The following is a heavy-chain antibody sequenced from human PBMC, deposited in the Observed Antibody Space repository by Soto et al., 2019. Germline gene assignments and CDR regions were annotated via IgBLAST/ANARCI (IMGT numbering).Heavy chain of an antibody. D-gene: IGHD1-1*01. J-gene: IGHJ3*02. V-gene: IGHV3-21*01. CDR3: AREERYFFAFDI. CDR2: ISSSSSYI. Sequence: QAPGKGLEWVSSISSSSSYIYYADSVKGRFTISRDNAKNSLYLQMNSLRAEDTDVYYCAREERYFFAFDIWGQGTMDTVS.